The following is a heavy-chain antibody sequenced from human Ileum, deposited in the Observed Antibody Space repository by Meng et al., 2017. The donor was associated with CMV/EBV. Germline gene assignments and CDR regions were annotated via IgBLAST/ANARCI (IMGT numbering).Heavy chain of an antibody. CDR1: GGTFSSYA. Sequence: ASVKVSCKASGGTFSSYAISWLRQAPGQGLEWMGTINPSVASTSYAQKARKFQARVTMTRDTSASTVYMEVSSLRFEDTAVYYCARSRTQGSGSSSYWGQGTLVTVSS. V-gene: IGHV1-46*01. D-gene: IGHD3-10*01. CDR3: ARSRTQGSGSSSY. CDR2: INPSVAST. J-gene: IGHJ4*02.